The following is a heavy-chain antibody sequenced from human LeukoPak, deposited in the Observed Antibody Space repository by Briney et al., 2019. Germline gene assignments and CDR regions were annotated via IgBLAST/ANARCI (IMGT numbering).Heavy chain of an antibody. J-gene: IGHJ4*02. D-gene: IGHD1-1*01. Sequence: GGSLRLSCAASGFTFSSYEMNWVRQAPGKGLEWVSYISSSGSTIYYADSVKGRFTISRDNSKNTLYLQMNSLRAEDTAVYYCAKGPMVQPDSWGQGTLVTVSS. CDR3: AKGPMVQPDS. V-gene: IGHV3-48*03. CDR1: GFTFSSYE. CDR2: ISSSGSTI.